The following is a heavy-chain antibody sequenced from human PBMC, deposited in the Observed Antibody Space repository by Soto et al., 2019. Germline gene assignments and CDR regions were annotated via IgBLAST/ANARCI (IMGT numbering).Heavy chain of an antibody. CDR1: GFSLSDHY. J-gene: IGHJ4*02. Sequence: EVQLVESGGGLVQTGGSLRLSCTASGFSLSDHYVDWVRQAPGKGLEWVGRSRNKANSYTTEYAATVRGRFIISRDDSRNSLYLQMDSLKTEDTAVYYFSRDSTASGPYAVDYWGQGTLVTVSS. D-gene: IGHD3-10*01. CDR3: SRDSTASGPYAVDY. V-gene: IGHV3-72*01. CDR2: SRNKANSYTT.